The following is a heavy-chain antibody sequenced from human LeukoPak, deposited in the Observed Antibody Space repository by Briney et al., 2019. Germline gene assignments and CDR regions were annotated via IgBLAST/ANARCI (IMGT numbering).Heavy chain of an antibody. Sequence: SETLSLTCAVYGGSFSGYYWSWIRQPPGKGLEWIGEINHSGGTNYNPSLKSRVTISVDTSKNQFSLKLSSVTAADTAVYYCARAPIVRGVIITWFDPWGQGTLVTVSS. V-gene: IGHV4-34*01. D-gene: IGHD3-10*02. CDR1: GGSFSGYY. CDR2: INHSGGT. CDR3: ARAPIVRGVIITWFDP. J-gene: IGHJ5*02.